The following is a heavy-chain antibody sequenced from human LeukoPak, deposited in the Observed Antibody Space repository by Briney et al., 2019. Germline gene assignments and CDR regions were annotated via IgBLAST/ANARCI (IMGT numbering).Heavy chain of an antibody. CDR1: GYTFTTYD. D-gene: IGHD6-19*01. J-gene: IGHJ5*02. CDR2: MNPNSGNT. CDR3: ARGRGSGHKENWFDP. Sequence: ASVKVSCKASGYTFTTYDINWVRQATGQGLEWMGWMNPNSGNTGYTQKFQGRVTMTRNTSISTAYMELSSLRSENTAVYYCARGRGSGHKENWFDPWGQGTLVTVSS. V-gene: IGHV1-8*01.